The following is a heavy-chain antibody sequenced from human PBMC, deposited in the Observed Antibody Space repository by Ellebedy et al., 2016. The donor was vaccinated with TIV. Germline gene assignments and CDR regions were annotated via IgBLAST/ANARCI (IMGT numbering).Heavy chain of an antibody. V-gene: IGHV3-23*01. Sequence: PGGSLRLSCAASGFTFSIYAMSWVRQAPGKGLEWVSLISGSGDSTYYADSVKGRFTISRDNSKNTLYVQMNSLKTEDTAVYYCARDKNGSPDYWGQGTLVTVSS. CDR1: GFTFSIYA. J-gene: IGHJ4*02. CDR2: ISGSGDST. CDR3: ARDKNGSPDY. D-gene: IGHD1-26*01.